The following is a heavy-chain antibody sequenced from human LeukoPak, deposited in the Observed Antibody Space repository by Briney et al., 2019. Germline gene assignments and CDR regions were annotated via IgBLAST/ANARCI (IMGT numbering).Heavy chain of an antibody. CDR2: IYGGGST. CDR3: ARDRSDGNYYMVV. CDR1: GLTFSSYA. J-gene: IGHJ6*03. Sequence: GGSLRLSCAASGLTFSSYAMSWVRQAPGKGLEWVSVIYGGGSTSYADSVKGRFIISRDNSKNTLYLQMNSLRADDTAVYYCARDRSDGNYYMVVWGKGTTVIVSS. V-gene: IGHV3-53*01. D-gene: IGHD5-24*01.